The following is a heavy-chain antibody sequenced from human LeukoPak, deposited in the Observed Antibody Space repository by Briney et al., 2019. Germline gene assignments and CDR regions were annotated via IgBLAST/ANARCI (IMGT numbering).Heavy chain of an antibody. CDR2: IRNDGSDK. CDR1: GFTFSKCG. J-gene: IGHJ5*02. CDR3: AKDLEYSSSFNWLDP. Sequence: QPGGSLRLSCAASGFTFSKCGMHWVRQAPGKGLEWVAFIRNDGSDKYYADSVKGRFTISRDNSKNTLFLQMNSLRPEDTAIYYCAKDLEYSSSFNWLDPWGQGNLVTVSS. D-gene: IGHD6-6*01. V-gene: IGHV3-30*02.